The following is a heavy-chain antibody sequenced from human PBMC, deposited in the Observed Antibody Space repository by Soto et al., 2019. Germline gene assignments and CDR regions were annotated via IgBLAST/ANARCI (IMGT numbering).Heavy chain of an antibody. Sequence: QVQLVQSGAEVKEPGASVKVSCRASGYTFTNYAIHWVRQAPGQRLEWMGWLNPGNGNTKYPPKFQGRVTITRDTSASTAYMFLSSLRSEDTAVYYCARDQGIPYCGGDCYSDWYFDLWGRGTLVTVSS. CDR3: ARDQGIPYCGGDCYSDWYFDL. J-gene: IGHJ2*01. D-gene: IGHD2-21*01. CDR2: LNPGNGNT. V-gene: IGHV1-3*01. CDR1: GYTFTNYA.